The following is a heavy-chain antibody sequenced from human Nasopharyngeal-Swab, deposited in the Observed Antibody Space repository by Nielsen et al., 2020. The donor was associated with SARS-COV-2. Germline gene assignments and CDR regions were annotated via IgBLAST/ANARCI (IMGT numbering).Heavy chain of an antibody. D-gene: IGHD3-22*01. CDR3: ARLKITSATYYYDSSGAAPDY. CDR2: IYYSGST. V-gene: IGHV4-39*01. Sequence: WIGQPPGKGLEWIGSIYYSGSTYYNPSLKSRDTISEDTSKNQFSLKLSSVTAADTAVYYCARLKITSATYYYDSSGAAPDYWGQGTLVTVSS. J-gene: IGHJ4*02.